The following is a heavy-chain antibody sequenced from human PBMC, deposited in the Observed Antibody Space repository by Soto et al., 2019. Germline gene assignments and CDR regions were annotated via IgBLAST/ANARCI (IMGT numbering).Heavy chain of an antibody. D-gene: IGHD3-22*01. Sequence: SETLSLTCTVSGGSISSGGYYWSWIRQHPGKGLEWIGYIYYSGSTYYNPSLKSRVTISVDTSKNQFSLKLSSVTAADTAVYYCARAGYYYSSGYYYYTDFDSWGQGILVTVSS. CDR1: GGSISSGGYY. J-gene: IGHJ5*01. V-gene: IGHV4-31*03. CDR2: IYYSGST. CDR3: ARAGYYYSSGYYYYTDFDS.